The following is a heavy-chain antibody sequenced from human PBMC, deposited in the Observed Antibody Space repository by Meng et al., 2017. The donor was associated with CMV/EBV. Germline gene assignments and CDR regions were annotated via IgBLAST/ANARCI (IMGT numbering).Heavy chain of an antibody. V-gene: IGHV3-53*01. Sequence: GGSLRLSCAASGFTVSSNYMSWVRQAPGKGLEWVSVIYSGGSTYYADSVKGRFTISRDNSNNTLYLQMNSLRAEDTAVYYCARGVGSYGFPHAHLDYWGQGTLVTVSS. D-gene: IGHD5-18*01. CDR2: IYSGGST. CDR1: GFTVSSNY. J-gene: IGHJ4*02. CDR3: ARGVGSYGFPHAHLDY.